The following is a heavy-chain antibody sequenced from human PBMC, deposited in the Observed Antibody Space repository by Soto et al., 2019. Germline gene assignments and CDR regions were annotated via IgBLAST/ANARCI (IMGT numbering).Heavy chain of an antibody. D-gene: IGHD2-21*02. CDR1: GYTFTGYY. J-gene: IGHJ6*02. V-gene: IGHV1-46*01. Sequence: GASVKVSCKASGYTFTGYYMHWVRQAPGQGLEWMGWINPRGGDSRYAQKFQGRVTVTMDTSTSTVYMDLRSLTSEDTAVYYCARVHCGGDCRPGEWFYYYGMDVWGQGTTVTVSS. CDR2: INPRGGDS. CDR3: ARVHCGGDCRPGEWFYYYGMDV.